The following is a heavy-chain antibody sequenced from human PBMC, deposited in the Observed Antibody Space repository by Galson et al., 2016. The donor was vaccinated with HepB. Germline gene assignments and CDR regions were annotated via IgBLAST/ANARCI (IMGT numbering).Heavy chain of an antibody. Sequence: SLRLSCAASSSTFGDYAMSWFRQAPGKGLEWVGFIRNRAYGGSTEYAASVKGRFTISRDDSQRIAYLQMNSLKTEDTAVYYCTRQRDFGDYTFDYWGPGTLVTVSS. CDR1: SSTFGDYA. D-gene: IGHD4-17*01. CDR3: TRQRDFGDYTFDY. J-gene: IGHJ4*02. CDR2: IRNRAYGGST. V-gene: IGHV3-49*03.